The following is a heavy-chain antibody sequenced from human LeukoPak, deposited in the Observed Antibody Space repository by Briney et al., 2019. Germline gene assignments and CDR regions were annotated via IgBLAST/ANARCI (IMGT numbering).Heavy chain of an antibody. J-gene: IGHJ4*02. CDR3: ARGRSGSFDY. CDR1: GFTFSGYW. CDR2: MNSDGSST. D-gene: IGHD3-10*01. Sequence: GGSLRLSCAASGFTFSGYWMHWVRQAPGKGLVWVSGMNSDGSSTSYADSVKGRFTISRDNAKNTLYLQMNSLRGEDTAVYHCARGRSGSFDYWGQGTLVTVSS. V-gene: IGHV3-74*01.